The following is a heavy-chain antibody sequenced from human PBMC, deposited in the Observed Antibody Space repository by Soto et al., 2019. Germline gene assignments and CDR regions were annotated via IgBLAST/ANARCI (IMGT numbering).Heavy chain of an antibody. CDR3: GKDTLDCSGGDCPLYYYYGMDV. J-gene: IGHJ6*02. CDR2: ISNDGTNK. V-gene: IGHV3-30*18. D-gene: IGHD2-15*01. CDR1: GFAFYYYN. Sequence: GGSLRLSCAASGFAFYYYNMNWVRQAPGKGLEWLAVISNDGTNKYLADSVKGRLTLSRDNSRNTLSLEINNLRPEDTAVYYCGKDTLDCSGGDCPLYYYYGMDVWGQGTTVTVSS.